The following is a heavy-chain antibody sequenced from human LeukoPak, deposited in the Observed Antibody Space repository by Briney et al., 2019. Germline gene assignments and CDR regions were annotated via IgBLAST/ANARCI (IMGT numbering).Heavy chain of an antibody. CDR2: IIPIFGTA. CDR1: GGTFSSYA. J-gene: IGHJ4*02. Sequence: SVKVSCKASGGTFSSYAISWVRQAPGQGLEWMGGIIPIFGTANYARKFQGRVTITRDTSIRTAYMEVSSLRSEDTAVYYCARVDGSPDYWGQGTLLTVSS. CDR3: ARVDGSPDY. D-gene: IGHD2-15*01. V-gene: IGHV1-69*05.